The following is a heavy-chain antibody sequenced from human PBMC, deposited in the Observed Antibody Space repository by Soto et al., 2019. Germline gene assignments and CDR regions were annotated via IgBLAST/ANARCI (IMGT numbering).Heavy chain of an antibody. CDR2: ISGDGSST. Sequence: GGSLRLSCAASEFTFRSYCMHWVRQSPGKGLVWVSRISGDGSSTTYADSVRGRFTISRDNAKNTVYLQMDSLRAEDTAVYYCARSLPGTYGAFDLWGQGTMVTVSS. V-gene: IGHV3-74*01. D-gene: IGHD1-7*01. CDR3: ARSLPGTYGAFDL. CDR1: EFTFRSYC. J-gene: IGHJ3*01.